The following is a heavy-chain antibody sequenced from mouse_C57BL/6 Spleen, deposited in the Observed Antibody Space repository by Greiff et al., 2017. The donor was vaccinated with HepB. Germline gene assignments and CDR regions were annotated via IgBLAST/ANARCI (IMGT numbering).Heavy chain of an antibody. CDR2: INYDGSST. Sequence: EVKLVESEGGLVQPGSSMKLSCTASGFTFSDYYMAWVRQVPEKGLEWVANINYDGSSTYYLDPLKSRFIISRDNAKNILYLQMSSLKSEDTATYYCARDGSYDSFDYWGQGTTLTVSS. V-gene: IGHV5-16*01. CDR1: GFTFSDYY. D-gene: IGHD2-4*01. CDR3: ARDGSYDSFDY. J-gene: IGHJ2*01.